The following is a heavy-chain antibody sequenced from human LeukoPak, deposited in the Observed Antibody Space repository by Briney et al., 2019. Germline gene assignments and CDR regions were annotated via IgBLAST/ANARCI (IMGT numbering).Heavy chain of an antibody. Sequence: GESLKISCKGSGYSFTNYWIGWVRQMPGKGLEWMGTIYPGDSDTKYSPSFQGQVTISADKPISIAYLQWSSLKASDTAMYYCARRIAAAGSIGTRYFDYWGQGTLVTVSS. D-gene: IGHD6-13*01. CDR2: IYPGDSDT. J-gene: IGHJ4*02. CDR3: ARRIAAAGSIGTRYFDY. CDR1: GYSFTNYW. V-gene: IGHV5-51*01.